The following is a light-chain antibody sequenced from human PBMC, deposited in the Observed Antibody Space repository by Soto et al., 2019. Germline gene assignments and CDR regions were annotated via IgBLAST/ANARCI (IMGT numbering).Light chain of an antibody. Sequence: QSLLTQPASVSGSPGQSITISCTGTSSDVAAYNYVSWYQQHPGKAPKLMIYDVSNRPSGVSNRFSGSKSGNTASLTISGLQAEDEADYYCSSYTSRSTKVFGTGTKVT. CDR2: DVS. CDR3: SSYTSRSTKV. CDR1: SSDVAAYNY. V-gene: IGLV2-14*01. J-gene: IGLJ1*01.